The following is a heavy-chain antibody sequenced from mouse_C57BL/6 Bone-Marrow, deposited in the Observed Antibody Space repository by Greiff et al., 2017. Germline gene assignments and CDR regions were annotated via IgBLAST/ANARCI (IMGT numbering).Heavy chain of an antibody. CDR3: ARSTTVVGYFDV. Sequence: VQLQQPGTELVKPGASVKLSCKASGYTFTSYWMHWVKQRPGQGLGWIGNINPSNGGTNYNEKFKSKATLTVDKSSSTAYMQLSSLTSEDSAVYYCARSTTVVGYFDVWGTGTTVTVSS. D-gene: IGHD1-1*01. CDR2: INPSNGGT. CDR1: GYTFTSYW. J-gene: IGHJ1*03. V-gene: IGHV1-53*01.